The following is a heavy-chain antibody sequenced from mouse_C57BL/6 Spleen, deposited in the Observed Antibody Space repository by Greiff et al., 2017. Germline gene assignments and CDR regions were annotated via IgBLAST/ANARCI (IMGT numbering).Heavy chain of an antibody. CDR3: ASITTVEDWYFDV. V-gene: IGHV2-9-1*01. Sequence: VQGVESGPGLVAPSQSLSITCTVSGFSLTSYAISWVRQPPGKGLEWLGVIWTGGGTNYNSALKSRLSISKDNSKSQVFLKMKSLQTDDTARDYCASITTVEDWYFDVWGTGTTVTVSS. CDR2: IWTGGGT. D-gene: IGHD1-1*01. CDR1: GFSLTSYA. J-gene: IGHJ1*03.